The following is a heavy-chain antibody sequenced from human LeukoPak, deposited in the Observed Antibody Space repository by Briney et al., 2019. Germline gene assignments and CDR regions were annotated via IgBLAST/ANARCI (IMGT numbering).Heavy chain of an antibody. Sequence: SETLSLTCTVSGGSISSSSYYWGWIRQPPGKGLEWIGSIYYSGSTNYNPSLKSRVTISVDTSKNQFSLKLSSVTAADTAVYYCARAVCSTPYYDFWSGYSPSYYYYGMDVWGQGTTVTVSS. J-gene: IGHJ6*02. CDR1: GGSISSSSYY. V-gene: IGHV4-39*07. CDR2: IYYSGST. D-gene: IGHD3-3*01. CDR3: ARAVCSTPYYDFWSGYSPSYYYYGMDV.